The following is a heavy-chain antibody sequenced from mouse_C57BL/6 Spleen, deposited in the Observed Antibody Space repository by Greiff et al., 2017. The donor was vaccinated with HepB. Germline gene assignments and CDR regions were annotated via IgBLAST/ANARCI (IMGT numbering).Heavy chain of an antibody. CDR1: GYTFTSYW. J-gene: IGHJ1*03. Sequence: QVQLQQPGAELVKPGASVKLSCKASGYTFTSYWMHWVKQRPGQGLEWIGMIHPNSGSTNYNEKFKSKATLTVDKSSSTAYMQLSSLTSEDSAVYYCARSRPYWYFDVWGTGTTGTVSS. CDR2: IHPNSGST. V-gene: IGHV1-64*01. CDR3: ARSRPYWYFDV.